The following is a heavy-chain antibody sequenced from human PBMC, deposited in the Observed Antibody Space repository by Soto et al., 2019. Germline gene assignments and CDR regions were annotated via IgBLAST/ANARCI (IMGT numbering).Heavy chain of an antibody. Sequence: SETLSLTCAVYGGSFSGYYWSWIRQPPGKGLEWIGEINHSGSTNYNPSLKSRVTISVDTSKNQFSLKLSSVTAADTAVYYCARDRGYSYGDYWGQGTLVTVSS. J-gene: IGHJ4*02. D-gene: IGHD5-18*01. CDR1: GGSFSGYY. CDR3: ARDRGYSYGDY. CDR2: INHSGST. V-gene: IGHV4-34*01.